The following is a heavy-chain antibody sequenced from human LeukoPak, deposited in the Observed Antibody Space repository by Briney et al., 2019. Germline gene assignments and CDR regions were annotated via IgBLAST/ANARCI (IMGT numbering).Heavy chain of an antibody. CDR3: ARDGGNIVVVPAANPIDY. CDR1: GYTFTSYG. V-gene: IGHV1-18*01. J-gene: IGHJ4*02. Sequence: ASVKVSCKASGYTFTSYGIIWVRQAPGQGLEWMGWISAYNGNTNYAQKLQGRVTMTTDTSTSTAYMELRSLRSDDTAVYYCARDGGNIVVVPAANPIDYWGQGTLVTVSS. CDR2: ISAYNGNT. D-gene: IGHD2-2*01.